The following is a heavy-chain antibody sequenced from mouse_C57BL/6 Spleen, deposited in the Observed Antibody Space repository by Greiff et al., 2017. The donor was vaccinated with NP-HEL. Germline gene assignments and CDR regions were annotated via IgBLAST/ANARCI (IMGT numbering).Heavy chain of an antibody. D-gene: IGHD1-1*01. CDR3: ARDKQLLSGSSYFAY. CDR1: GFTFSSYA. CDR2: ISDGGSYT. Sequence: EVMLVESGGGLVKPGGSLKLSCAASGFTFSSYAMSWVRQTPEKRLEWVATISDGGSYTYYPDNVKGRFPISSDNAKNNLYLHMSHLKSEDTAMYYCARDKQLLSGSSYFAYWGQGTLVTVSA. V-gene: IGHV5-4*01. J-gene: IGHJ3*01.